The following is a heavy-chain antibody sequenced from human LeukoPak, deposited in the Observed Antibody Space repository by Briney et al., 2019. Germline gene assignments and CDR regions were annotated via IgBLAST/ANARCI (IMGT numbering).Heavy chain of an antibody. CDR2: INPNSGDT. CDR3: ARTGSLRGNFDY. V-gene: IGHV1-2*02. Sequence: GASVKVSCKASGYTFTSYGISWVRQAPGQGLDWMGWINPNSGDTNYAQKFQGRVTMTRDTSISTAYMELSRLRSDDTAVYYCARTGSLRGNFDYWGQGTLVTVSS. D-gene: IGHD3-10*01. J-gene: IGHJ4*02. CDR1: GYTFTSYG.